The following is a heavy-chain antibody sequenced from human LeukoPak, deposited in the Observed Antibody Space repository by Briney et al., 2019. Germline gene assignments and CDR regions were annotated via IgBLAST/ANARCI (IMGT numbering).Heavy chain of an antibody. CDR2: IYYSGST. J-gene: IGHJ4*02. Sequence: SETLSLTCTVSGGSTSSSSYYWGWIRQPPGKGLEWIGSIYYSGSTYYNPSLKSRVTISVDTSKNQFSLKLSSVTAADTAVHYCARMGKGYFDYWGQGTLVTVSS. D-gene: IGHD1-26*01. CDR3: ARMGKGYFDY. CDR1: GGSTSSSSYY. V-gene: IGHV4-39*07.